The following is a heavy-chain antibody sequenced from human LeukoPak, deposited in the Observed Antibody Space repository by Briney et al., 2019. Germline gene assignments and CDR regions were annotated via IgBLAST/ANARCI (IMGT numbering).Heavy chain of an antibody. D-gene: IGHD3-10*01. CDR3: ARRGVISGIDY. Sequence: SETLSLTCTVSGGSISSYYWSWIRQPPGKGLEWIGYIYYSGSTNYNPSLKSRVTISVDTSKNQFSLKLSSVTAADTAVYYCARRGVISGIDYWGQGTLVTVSS. V-gene: IGHV4-59*12. CDR2: IYYSGST. CDR1: GGSISSYY. J-gene: IGHJ4*02.